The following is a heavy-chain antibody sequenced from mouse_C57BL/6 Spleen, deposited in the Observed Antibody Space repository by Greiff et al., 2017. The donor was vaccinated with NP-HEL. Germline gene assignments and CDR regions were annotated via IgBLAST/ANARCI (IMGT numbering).Heavy chain of an antibody. V-gene: IGHV1-82*01. D-gene: IGHD2-4*01. Sequence: VQLQQSGPELVKPGASVKISCKASGYAFSSSWMNWVKQRPGKGLEWIGRIYPGDGDTNYNGKFKGKATLTADKSSSTAYMQLSSLTSEDSAVYFCANYDYDPGWFADWGQGTLVTVSA. CDR3: ANYDYDPGWFAD. CDR1: GYAFSSSW. J-gene: IGHJ3*01. CDR2: IYPGDGDT.